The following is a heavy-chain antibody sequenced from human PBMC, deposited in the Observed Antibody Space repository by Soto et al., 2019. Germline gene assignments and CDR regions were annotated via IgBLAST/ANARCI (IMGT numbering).Heavy chain of an antibody. Sequence: SETLSLTCTVSGGSISSGDYYWSWIRQPPGEGLEWIGSIYYSGSTYYNPSLKSRVTISVDTSKNQFSLKLSSVTAADTAVYYCARHLPNWLWSYYGMDVWGQGTTVTVSS. CDR3: ARHLPNWLWSYYGMDV. CDR1: GGSISSGDYY. CDR2: IYYSGST. J-gene: IGHJ6*02. D-gene: IGHD5-18*01. V-gene: IGHV4-39*01.